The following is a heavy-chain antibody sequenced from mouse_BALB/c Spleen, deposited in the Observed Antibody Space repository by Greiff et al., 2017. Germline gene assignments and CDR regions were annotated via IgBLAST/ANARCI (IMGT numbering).Heavy chain of an antibody. J-gene: IGHJ4*01. CDR2: IDPENGNT. CDR3: ARRGLPYAMDY. V-gene: IGHV14-1*02. CDR1: GFNIKDYY. D-gene: IGHD2-4*01. Sequence: VQLQQSGAELVRPGALVKLSCKASGFNIKDYYMHWVKQRPEQGLEWIGWIDPENGNTIYDPKFQGKASITADTSSNTAYLQLSSLTSEDTAVYYCARRGLPYAMDYWGQGTSVTVSS.